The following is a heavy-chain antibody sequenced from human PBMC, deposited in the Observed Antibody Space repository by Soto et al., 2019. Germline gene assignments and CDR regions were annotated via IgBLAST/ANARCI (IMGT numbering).Heavy chain of an antibody. CDR1: GDSVSSNSGA. V-gene: IGHV6-1*01. Sequence: PSQTLSLTCAISGDSVSSNSGAWNWIRQSPSRGLEWLGRTYYRSKWYNEYAVSVKGRISINPDTSKNQFSLQLNSVTPEDTAVYYCTRGTGNSPRVPWDYWGQGTLVTVSS. CDR2: TYYRSKWYN. J-gene: IGHJ4*02. CDR3: TRGTGNSPRVPWDY. D-gene: IGHD1-1*01.